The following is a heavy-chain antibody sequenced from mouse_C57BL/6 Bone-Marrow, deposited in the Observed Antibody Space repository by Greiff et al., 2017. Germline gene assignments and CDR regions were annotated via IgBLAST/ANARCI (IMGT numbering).Heavy chain of an antibody. CDR2: ISPGGGST. CDR1: GYTFSDYY. J-gene: IGHJ4*01. V-gene: IGHV5-12*01. Sequence: EVLLVESGGGLVQPGGSLKLSCAASGYTFSDYYMYWVRQTPEKRLEWVAYISPGGGSTYYPDTVKGRFTISRDNAKNTLYLQMSRLKSEDTAMDYCARRGNYDYAMDYWGQGTSVTVSS. D-gene: IGHD2-1*01. CDR3: ARRGNYDYAMDY.